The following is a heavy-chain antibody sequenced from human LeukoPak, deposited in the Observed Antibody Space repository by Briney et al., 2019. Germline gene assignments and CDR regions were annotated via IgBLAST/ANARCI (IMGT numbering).Heavy chain of an antibody. CDR2: SKSKKDGGAT. J-gene: IGHJ4*02. CDR3: TTGKWGTN. CDR1: GFSFSDAW. Sequence: PGGSLRLSCAAPGFSFSDAWMSWVRQTPGQGLEWVGRSKSKKDGGATDYAAPVKGRFTISRDDANTTLYLEMKSLKTEDTAVYYCTTGKWGTNWGQGTLVTVSS. V-gene: IGHV3-15*01. D-gene: IGHD1-14*01.